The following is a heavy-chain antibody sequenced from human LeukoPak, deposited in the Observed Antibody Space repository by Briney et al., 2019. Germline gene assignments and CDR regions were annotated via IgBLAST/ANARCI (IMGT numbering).Heavy chain of an antibody. V-gene: IGHV4-4*02. D-gene: IGHD3-10*01. CDR2: IYHSGST. J-gene: IGHJ4*02. CDR3: ARARLYYYGSGSYLDY. CDR1: GGSISSSNW. Sequence: PSETLSLTCAVSGGSISSSNWWSWVRQPPGKGLEWIGEIYHSGSTNYNPSPKSRVTISVDKSRNQFSLKLSSVTAADTAVYYCARARLYYYGSGSYLDYWGQGTLVTVSS.